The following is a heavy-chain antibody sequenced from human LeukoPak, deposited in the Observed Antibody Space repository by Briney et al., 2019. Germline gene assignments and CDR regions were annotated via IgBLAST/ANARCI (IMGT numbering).Heavy chain of an antibody. CDR3: ARGRY. CDR1: GGSFSGYY. V-gene: IGHV4-34*01. J-gene: IGHJ4*02. Sequence: SETLSLTCAVYGGSFSGYYWSWIRQPPGKGLEWIGEINHSGSTNYNPSLKSRVTISVDTSKNQFSLKLSSVTAADTAVSYCARGRYWGQGTLVTVTS. CDR2: INHSGST.